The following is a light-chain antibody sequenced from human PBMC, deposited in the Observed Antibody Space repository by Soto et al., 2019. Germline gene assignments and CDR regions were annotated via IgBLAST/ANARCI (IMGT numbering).Light chain of an antibody. CDR2: EAS. Sequence: QSALTQPASVSGSPGQSITISCTGTSTDVGGYNFVSWYQQHPGKAPKLMIYEASNRPSGVSNRFSASKSGNTASLTISGLQAEDEANYYCTSYTTSSTLGVVFGGGTRLTVL. CDR1: STDVGGYNF. J-gene: IGLJ2*01. CDR3: TSYTTSSTLGVV. V-gene: IGLV2-14*01.